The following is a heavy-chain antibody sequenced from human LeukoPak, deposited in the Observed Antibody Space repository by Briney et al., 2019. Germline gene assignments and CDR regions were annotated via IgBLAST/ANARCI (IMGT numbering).Heavy chain of an antibody. D-gene: IGHD6-13*01. V-gene: IGHV4-38-2*02. CDR1: GYSISSGYY. Sequence: PSETLSLTCIVSGYSISSGYYWGWIRQPPGKGLEWIGNIHHSGSTYYNPSLKSRVTISVDTSKNQLSLRLSSVTAADTAVYYCARVAAGIGFFQHWGQGTLVTVSS. J-gene: IGHJ1*01. CDR3: ARVAAGIGFFQH. CDR2: IHHSGST.